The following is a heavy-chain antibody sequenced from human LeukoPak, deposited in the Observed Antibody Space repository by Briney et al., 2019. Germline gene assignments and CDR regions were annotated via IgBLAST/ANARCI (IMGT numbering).Heavy chain of an antibody. Sequence: PSETLSLTCTVSGGSISSYYWSWIRQPPGKGLEWVANIKQDGSEKYYVDSVKGRFTISRDNAKNSLYLQMNSLRAEDTAVYYCARDWNAYGDYYFDYWGQGTLVTVSS. D-gene: IGHD4-17*01. CDR2: IKQDGSEK. CDR3: ARDWNAYGDYYFDY. J-gene: IGHJ4*02. CDR1: GGSISSYY. V-gene: IGHV3-7*01.